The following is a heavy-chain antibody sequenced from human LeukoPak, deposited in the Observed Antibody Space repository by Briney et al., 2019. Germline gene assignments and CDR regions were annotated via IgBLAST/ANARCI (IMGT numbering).Heavy chain of an antibody. D-gene: IGHD1-1*01. CDR1: GYTFTTYG. CDR2: ISAYNGNT. J-gene: IGHJ6*03. CDR3: ARKVGNWNYYYYYMDV. Sequence: GASVKVSCKASGYTFTTYGISWVRQAPGQGLEWMGWISAYNGNTNYAQKLQGRVTMTTDTSTSTAYMELRSLRSDDTAVYYCARKVGNWNYYYYYMDVWGKGTTVTVSS. V-gene: IGHV1-18*01.